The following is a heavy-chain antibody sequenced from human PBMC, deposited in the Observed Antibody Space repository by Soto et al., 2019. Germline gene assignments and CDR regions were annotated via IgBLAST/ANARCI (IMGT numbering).Heavy chain of an antibody. CDR3: ARDPPFTLVREFDY. V-gene: IGHV1-18*01. Sequence: QVQLVQSGAEVKKPGASVKVSCKASGYTFTSFGLSWMRQAPGQGLEWMGWISGYNGNTKYAQKFQGRVTMTTDTSTSTAYMELTSLRSDDTAVYYCARDPPFTLVREFDYWGQGPLVTVSS. D-gene: IGHD3-10*01. J-gene: IGHJ4*02. CDR2: ISGYNGNT. CDR1: GYTFTSFG.